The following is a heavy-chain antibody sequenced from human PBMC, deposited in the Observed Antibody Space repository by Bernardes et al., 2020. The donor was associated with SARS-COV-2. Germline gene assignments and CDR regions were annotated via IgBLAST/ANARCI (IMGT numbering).Heavy chain of an antibody. Sequence: TLSLTCTVSGGSISSYYWSWIRQPPGKGLEWIGYIYYSGSTNYNPSLKSRVTISVDTSKNQFSLKLSSVTAADTAVYYCARSSLLRYFDWLLYSGDYYGMDVWGQGTTVTVSS. CDR3: ARSSLLRYFDWLLYSGDYYGMDV. CDR1: GGSISSYY. D-gene: IGHD3-9*01. J-gene: IGHJ6*02. CDR2: IYYSGST. V-gene: IGHV4-59*08.